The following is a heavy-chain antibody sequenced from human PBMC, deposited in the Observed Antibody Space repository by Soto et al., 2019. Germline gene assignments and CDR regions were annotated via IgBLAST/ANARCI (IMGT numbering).Heavy chain of an antibody. V-gene: IGHV1-18*01. J-gene: IGHJ4*02. D-gene: IGHD3-10*01. CDR3: AREGARGRRGVTYCDY. CDR1: GYTFSTYG. Sequence: QVQLVQSGAEVKKPGASVKVSCEASGYTFSTYGITWVRQAPGQGLEWMGWISDNSGTTNYAQQLQGRLTMTTDTSTSTAYMNLSSRRPDTTAVYYGAREGARGRRGVTYCDYWGRERWSPSPQ. CDR2: ISDNSGTT.